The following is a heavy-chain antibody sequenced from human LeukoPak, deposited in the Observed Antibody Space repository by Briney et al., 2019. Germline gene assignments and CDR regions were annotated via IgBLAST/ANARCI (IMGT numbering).Heavy chain of an antibody. V-gene: IGHV3-23*01. CDR1: GFTFSSYA. J-gene: IGHJ4*02. Sequence: GGSLRLSCAASGFTFSSYAMSWVRQAPGKGLEWVSAISSSGGSTYYPGPVKGRFTISRDSSMHTLYLQMNSLRAEDTAVYYCARSNYGLDYLDYWGQGTLVTVSA. CDR2: ISSSGGST. CDR3: ARSNYGLDYLDY. D-gene: IGHD4-11*01.